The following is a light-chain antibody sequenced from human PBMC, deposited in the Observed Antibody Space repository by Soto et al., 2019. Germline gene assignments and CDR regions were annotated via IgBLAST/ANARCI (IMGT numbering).Light chain of an antibody. CDR2: SAS. V-gene: IGKV1-9*01. CDR3: QQSYSTPWT. Sequence: DIQLTQSPSFLSASVGDTVTITCRASQALSNYLAWYQQKPGKAPDLLIYSASNLQSGVPSRFSGSGFETEFSLTIRALQPEDFATYYCQQSYSTPWTFGQGTKVDIK. J-gene: IGKJ1*01. CDR1: QALSNY.